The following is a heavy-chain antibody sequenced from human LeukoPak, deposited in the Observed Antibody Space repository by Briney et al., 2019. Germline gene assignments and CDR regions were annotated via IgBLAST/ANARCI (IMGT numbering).Heavy chain of an antibody. V-gene: IGHV4-4*02. D-gene: IGHD5-24*01. CDR2: ISHSGST. CDR3: ARRKIAPGGTITTYYHYYYMDV. CDR1: GDSIISSVW. Sequence: SETLSPTCAVSGDSIISSVWWTWVRQTPGKGLEWIGEISHSGSTDYNPSLNSRVTISVDQSKNQFSLKLTSVTAADTAVYYCARRKIAPGGTITTYYHYYYMDVWGNGTTVTVSS. J-gene: IGHJ6*03.